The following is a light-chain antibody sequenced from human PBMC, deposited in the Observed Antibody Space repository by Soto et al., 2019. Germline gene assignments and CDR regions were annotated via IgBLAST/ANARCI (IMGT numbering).Light chain of an antibody. V-gene: IGKV1-16*02. CDR1: QDISIH. Sequence: DIQMTQSPSSVSAYVGDRVTIACRASQDISIHLAWFQQKPGKAPKSLIFGASNLQSGVPSKFSGSGSGTDFTLTLDSLQPEDFATYYCQQYHNYPPSFGQGTKVEIK. J-gene: IGKJ1*01. CDR2: GAS. CDR3: QQYHNYPPS.